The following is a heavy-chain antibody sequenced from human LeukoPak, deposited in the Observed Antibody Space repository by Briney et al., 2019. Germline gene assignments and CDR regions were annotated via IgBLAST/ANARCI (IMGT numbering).Heavy chain of an antibody. V-gene: IGHV3-30*18. D-gene: IGHD4-17*01. CDR1: GFTFSSYG. J-gene: IGHJ4*02. CDR2: ISYDGSNK. Sequence: GGSLRLSCAASGFTFSSYGMPWVRQAPGKGLEWVAVISYDGSNKYYADSVKGRFTISRDNSKNTLYLQMNSLRAEDTAVYYCAKEGGAYGEGYYFDYWGQGTLVTVSS. CDR3: AKEGGAYGEGYYFDY.